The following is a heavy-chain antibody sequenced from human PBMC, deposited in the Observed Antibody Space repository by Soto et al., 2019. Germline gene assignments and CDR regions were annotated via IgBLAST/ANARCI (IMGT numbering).Heavy chain of an antibody. V-gene: IGHV3-23*01. D-gene: IGHD2-2*01. Sequence: EVQLLESGGGLVQPGGSLRLSCAASGFTFSSYAMSWVRQAPGKGLEWVSAISGSGGSTYYADSVKGRFTISRDNSMNTLNLKMNSLRAEDTAVYYCAKDRAPGLGYCSSTSCYRNGMDVWGQGTTVTVSS. CDR1: GFTFSSYA. CDR2: ISGSGGST. CDR3: AKDRAPGLGYCSSTSCYRNGMDV. J-gene: IGHJ6*02.